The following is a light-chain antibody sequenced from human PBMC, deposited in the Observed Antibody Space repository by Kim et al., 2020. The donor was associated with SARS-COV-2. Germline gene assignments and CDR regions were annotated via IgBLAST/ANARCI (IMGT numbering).Light chain of an antibody. CDR2: GAS. CDR1: QSVSRN. Sequence: EIVMTQSPAPLSVSPGKRVTLSCRATQSVSRNLAWYQQKPGQAPRLLIFGASTRATGIPARFSGSGSGTEFSLTISSLQSEDFAVYYCQQYNKWPSFTFGQGTKLEI. CDR3: QQYNKWPSFT. V-gene: IGKV3-15*01. J-gene: IGKJ2*01.